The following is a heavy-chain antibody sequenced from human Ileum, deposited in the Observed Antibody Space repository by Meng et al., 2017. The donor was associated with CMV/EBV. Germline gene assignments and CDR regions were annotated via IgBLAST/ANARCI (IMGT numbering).Heavy chain of an antibody. J-gene: IGHJ4*02. D-gene: IGHD3-3*01. CDR3: ARNVGFYSSQIAY. CDR1: GGSTTSSTYY. CDR2: VYYSGTT. V-gene: IGHV4-39*07. Sequence: LRLQGSGPGLVKPSETLSLTCTASGGSTTSSTYYWGWIRQPPGKGLEWIGSVYYSGTTYYNPSLKSRVNMSIDTSKNRFSLKLSSATAADTAVYYCARNVGFYSSQIAYWGQGALVTVSS.